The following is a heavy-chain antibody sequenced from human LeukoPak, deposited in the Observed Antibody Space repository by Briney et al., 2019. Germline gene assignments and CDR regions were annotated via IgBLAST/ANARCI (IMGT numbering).Heavy chain of an antibody. J-gene: IGHJ3*02. V-gene: IGHV4-59*11. CDR3: ARHSAHASTNGAFDI. CDR2: MYHSGGT. Sequence: SETLSLTCTVSGGSISSHYWSWIRQPPGKGLEWIGYMYHSGGTNYNPSLKSRVTISVDTSKNQFSLKLSSVTAADTAVYYCARHSAHASTNGAFDIWGQGTMVTVSS. CDR1: GGSISSHY. D-gene: IGHD2-2*01.